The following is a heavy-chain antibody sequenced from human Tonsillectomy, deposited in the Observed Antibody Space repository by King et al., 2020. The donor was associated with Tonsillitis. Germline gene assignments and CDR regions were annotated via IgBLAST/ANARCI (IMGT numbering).Heavy chain of an antibody. J-gene: IGHJ4*02. CDR1: GFTFSGYG. CDR3: AKDYRSYDYYFDY. CDR2: ISYDGSNK. Sequence: QLVQSGGGVVQPGRSLRLSCAASGFTFSGYGMHWVRQAPGKGLEWVAVISYDGSNKYYADSVKGRFTISRDNSKNTLYLQMNSLRAEDTAVYYCAKDYRSYDYYFDYWGQGTLVTVSS. D-gene: IGHD5-12*01. V-gene: IGHV3-30*18.